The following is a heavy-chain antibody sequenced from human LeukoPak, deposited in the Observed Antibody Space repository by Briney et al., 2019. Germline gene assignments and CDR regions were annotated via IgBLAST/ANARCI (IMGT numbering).Heavy chain of an antibody. J-gene: IGHJ4*02. CDR3: ARDKYGDYVFDY. V-gene: IGHV3-48*02. CDR2: ISGNSDTI. D-gene: IGHD4-17*01. CDR1: GFTFSSYG. Sequence: GGSLRLSCVASGFTFSSYGMHWVRQAPGKGLEWVTDISGNSDTINYADSVKGRFTISRDTAKISLYLQMNSLRDEDTAVYYCARDKYGDYVFDYWGQGTLVTVSS.